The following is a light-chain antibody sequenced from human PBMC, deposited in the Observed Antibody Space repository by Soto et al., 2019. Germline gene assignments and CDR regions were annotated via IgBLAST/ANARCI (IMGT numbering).Light chain of an antibody. CDR3: SSYTSSSTPDV. J-gene: IGLJ1*01. Sequence: QSALTQPASVSGSPGQSITISCTGTSSDVDGYNYVSWYQQHPGKAPKRMIYEVSNRPSGVSNRFSGSKSGNTASLTISGLQAEDEADYYCSSYTSSSTPDVFGTGTKVTVL. V-gene: IGLV2-14*01. CDR1: SSDVDGYNY. CDR2: EVS.